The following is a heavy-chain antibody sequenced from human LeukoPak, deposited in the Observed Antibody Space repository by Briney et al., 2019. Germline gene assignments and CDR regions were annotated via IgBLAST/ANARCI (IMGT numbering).Heavy chain of an antibody. Sequence: ASVTVSCKASGYTFTGYYMHWVRQAPGQGLEWMGRINPNSGGTIYAQKYQGRVTMTRDTSISTAYMELSRLRSDDTAVYYCARDSARYWTNGVCQPWGQGTLVTVSS. CDR3: ARDSARYWTNGVCQP. V-gene: IGHV1-2*06. J-gene: IGHJ5*02. D-gene: IGHD2-8*01. CDR2: INPNSGGT. CDR1: GYTFTGYY.